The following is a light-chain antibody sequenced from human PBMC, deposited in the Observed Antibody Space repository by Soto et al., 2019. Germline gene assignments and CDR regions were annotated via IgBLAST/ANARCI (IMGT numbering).Light chain of an antibody. J-gene: IGKJ1*01. V-gene: IGKV1-39*01. CDR3: LQDHDDSWT. Sequence: DIHMAQSLFPLSAPLVDIVPIPWRASQSISSYLNWYQQKPGKAPKLLIYAASSLQSGVPSRFSGSGSGTDFTLTVSSLQPEDFATYYCLQDHDDSWTFGQGTKVDIK. CDR1: QSISSY. CDR2: AAS.